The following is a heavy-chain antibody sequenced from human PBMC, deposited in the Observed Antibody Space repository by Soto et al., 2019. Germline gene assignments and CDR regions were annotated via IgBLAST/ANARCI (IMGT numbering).Heavy chain of an antibody. J-gene: IGHJ4*02. Sequence: GGSLRLSCAASGFTFSSCWMHWVRQAPGKGLVWVSRISSDGRSTDYADSVKGRFTISRDNAKNTLYLQMNNLRDDDTAVYYWASLYSSAWARVYWGQETLLTVSS. D-gene: IGHD6-19*01. CDR1: GFTFSSCW. CDR2: ISSDGRST. V-gene: IGHV3-74*01. CDR3: ASLYSSAWARVY.